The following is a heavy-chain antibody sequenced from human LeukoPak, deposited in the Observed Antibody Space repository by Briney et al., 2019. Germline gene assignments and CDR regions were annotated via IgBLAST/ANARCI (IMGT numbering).Heavy chain of an antibody. V-gene: IGHV1-46*01. CDR3: ARDREGLTPSSFDF. Sequence: APVKVSCKASGYTFSTYYIHWVRQAPGQGLEWMGVINPSGGSASYAQRFQGRVTMTRDTSTSTVSMDLSSLRSADTGMYYCARDREGLTPSSFDFWGQGTLVTVSS. D-gene: IGHD3/OR15-3a*01. J-gene: IGHJ4*02. CDR1: GYTFSTYY. CDR2: INPSGGSA.